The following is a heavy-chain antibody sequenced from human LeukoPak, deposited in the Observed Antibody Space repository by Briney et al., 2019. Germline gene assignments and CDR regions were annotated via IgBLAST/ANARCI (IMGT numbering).Heavy chain of an antibody. V-gene: IGHV3-30*04. Sequence: PGVSLRLSCAASGFTLNTYSIYWVRQAPGKGLEGVTLISYDGIDKYYAHFVKARFTISRDISKNTLDLQINSLRPEDTAVYSCARPRRRNTALDHNLDYWGQGAQVTVSS. J-gene: IGHJ4*01. CDR1: GFTLNTYS. CDR2: ISYDGIDK. D-gene: IGHD5-18*01. CDR3: ARPRRRNTALDHNLDY.